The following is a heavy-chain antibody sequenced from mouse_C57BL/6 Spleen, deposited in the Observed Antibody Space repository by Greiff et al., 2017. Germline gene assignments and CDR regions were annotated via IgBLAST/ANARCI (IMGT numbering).Heavy chain of an antibody. CDR3: ASNDYYFDY. Sequence: EVKLVESGPVLVKPGASVKMSCKASGYTFTDYYMNWVKQSHGKSLEWIGVINPYNGGTSYNQKFKGKATLTVDKSSSTAYMELNSLTSEDSAVYYCASNDYYFDYWGQGTTLTVSS. D-gene: IGHD2-4*01. J-gene: IGHJ2*01. CDR2: INPYNGGT. V-gene: IGHV1-19*01. CDR1: GYTFTDYY.